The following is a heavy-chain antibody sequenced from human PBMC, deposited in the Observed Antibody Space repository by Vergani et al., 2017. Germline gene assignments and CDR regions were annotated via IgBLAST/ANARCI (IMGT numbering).Heavy chain of an antibody. J-gene: IGHJ6*02. CDR2: ISSSSSYI. V-gene: IGHV3-21*01. CDR1: GFTFSSYS. CDR3: ARFRDYGSGSLGMDV. Sequence: EVQLVESGGGLVKPGGSLRLSCAASGFTFSSYSMNWVRQAPGKGLEWVSSISSSSSYIYNADSVKGRFTISRDNAKNSLYLQMNILRAEDTAVYYCARFRDYGSGSLGMDVWGQGTTVTVSS. D-gene: IGHD3-10*01.